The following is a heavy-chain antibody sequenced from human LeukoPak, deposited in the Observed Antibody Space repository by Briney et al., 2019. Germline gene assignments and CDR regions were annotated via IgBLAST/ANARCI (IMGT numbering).Heavy chain of an antibody. V-gene: IGHV3-23*01. CDR1: GFIFSSYA. Sequence: GGSLRLSCAASGFIFSSYAMSWVRQAPGKGLEWVSAISSSGDITYYADSVKGRFTISRDISRNTLHLQMSSLGAEDTAVYYCAKSRAGFFPFDYWGQGTLVTVSS. CDR2: ISSSGDIT. D-gene: IGHD6-19*01. CDR3: AKSRAGFFPFDY. J-gene: IGHJ4*02.